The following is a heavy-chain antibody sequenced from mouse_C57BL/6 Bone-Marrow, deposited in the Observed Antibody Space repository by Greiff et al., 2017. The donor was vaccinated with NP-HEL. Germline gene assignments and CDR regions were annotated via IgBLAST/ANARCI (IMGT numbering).Heavy chain of an antibody. D-gene: IGHD1-1*01. V-gene: IGHV1-82*01. Sequence: VQLQQSGPELVKPGASVKISCKASGYAFSSSWMNWVKQRPGKGLEWIGRIYPGDGDTNYNGKFKGKATLTADKSSSTAYMQLSSLTSADSAVYFCARKGYYYDSSYHYYYAMDYWGRGTSVTVTS. CDR1: GYAFSSSW. CDR2: IYPGDGDT. CDR3: ARKGYYYDSSYHYYYAMDY. J-gene: IGHJ4*01.